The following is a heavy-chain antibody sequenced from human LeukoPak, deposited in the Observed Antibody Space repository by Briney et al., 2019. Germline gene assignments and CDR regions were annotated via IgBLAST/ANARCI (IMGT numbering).Heavy chain of an antibody. CDR2: ISGSGGGT. V-gene: IGHV3-23*01. Sequence: GGSLRLSCTASRFIFNSYWMTWVRQAPGKGLEWVSAISGSGGGTYYADSVKGRFTISRDNSKNTLYLQMNSLRAEDTAVYYCAKALSSGWYNNWFDPWGQGTLVTVSS. D-gene: IGHD6-19*01. CDR1: RFIFNSYW. J-gene: IGHJ5*02. CDR3: AKALSSGWYNNWFDP.